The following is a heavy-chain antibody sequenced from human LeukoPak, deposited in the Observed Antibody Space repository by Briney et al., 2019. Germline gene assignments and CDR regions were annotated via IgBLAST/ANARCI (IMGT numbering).Heavy chain of an antibody. CDR3: ARALPTLVQGNYNCFDP. CDR2: FNLNSGAA. J-gene: IGHJ5*02. D-gene: IGHD3-10*01. Sequence: GASVKLCCKASGYTFTAYYMHWGRQAPGQGLGWMGWFNLNSGAANYSQRFPGRVTMTRDTSINTVYMELSSLRSDDTAVYYCARALPTLVQGNYNCFDPWGQGTLVTVSS. CDR1: GYTFTAYY. V-gene: IGHV1-2*02.